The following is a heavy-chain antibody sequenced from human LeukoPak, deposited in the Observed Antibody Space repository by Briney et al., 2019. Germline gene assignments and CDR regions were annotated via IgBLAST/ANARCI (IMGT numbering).Heavy chain of an antibody. CDR3: ARGGGNCLDY. CDR1: GFTFSSYG. D-gene: IGHD3-16*01. V-gene: IGHV3-30*02. CDR2: IRYDGSNK. J-gene: IGHJ4*02. Sequence: GGSLRLSCAASGFTFSSYGMHWVRQAPGKGLEWVAFIRYDGSNKYYADSVKGRFTISRNNSKNTLYLQMNSLRAEDTAVYYCARGGGNCLDYWGQGTLVAVSS.